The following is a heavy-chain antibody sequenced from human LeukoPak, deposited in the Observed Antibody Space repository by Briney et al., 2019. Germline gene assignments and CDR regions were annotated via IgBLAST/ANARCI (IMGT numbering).Heavy chain of an antibody. Sequence: ASVKGSCKASGGTFSSYAISWVRQAPGQGLEWRGGSIPIFGTANYAQRFQGRVTITADESTSTAYMELSSLRSEDTAVYYCARENQYCSSTSCYNWAYAFDIWGQGTMVTVSS. CDR2: SIPIFGTA. V-gene: IGHV1-69*13. D-gene: IGHD2-2*02. CDR1: GGTFSSYA. J-gene: IGHJ3*02. CDR3: ARENQYCSSTSCYNWAYAFDI.